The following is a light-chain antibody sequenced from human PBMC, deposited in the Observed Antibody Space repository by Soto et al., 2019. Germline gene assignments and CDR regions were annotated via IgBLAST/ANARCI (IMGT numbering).Light chain of an antibody. J-gene: IGLJ2*01. V-gene: IGLV1-40*01. CDR1: SSNIGAGYD. CDR2: ATN. Sequence: QPVLTQSPSVSGAPGQRVTISCTGSSSNIGAGYDVHWYQHLPGTVPKLLIYATNNRPSGVPDRFSGSKSGTSASLAITGLQAEDEADYYCQSYDYTLSSPLFGGGTKLTVL. CDR3: QSYDYTLSSPL.